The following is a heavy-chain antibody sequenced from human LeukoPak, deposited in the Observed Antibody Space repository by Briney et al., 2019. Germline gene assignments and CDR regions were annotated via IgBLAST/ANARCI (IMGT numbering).Heavy chain of an antibody. J-gene: IGHJ6*02. D-gene: IGHD3-10*01. CDR1: GFTFSSSA. Sequence: GGSLRLSCAASGFTFSSSAMTWVRQVLGKGLEWVSTTGVSGSYYADSVKGRFTISRDNSKNTLYLQMNSLGAEDTAVYYCARCYTYGTTWFGGLDVWGQGTTVTVSS. CDR3: ARCYTYGTTWFGGLDV. V-gene: IGHV3-23*01. CDR2: TGVSGS.